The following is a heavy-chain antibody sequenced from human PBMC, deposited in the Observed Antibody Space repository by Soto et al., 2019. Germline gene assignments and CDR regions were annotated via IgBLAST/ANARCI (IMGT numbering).Heavy chain of an antibody. CDR3: ARDNPHYDILTGTRRDAFDI. CDR1: GFTFSSYS. D-gene: IGHD3-9*01. CDR2: ISSSSSTI. Sequence: GGSLRLSCAASGFTFSSYSMNWVRQAPGKGLEWVSYISSSSSTIYYADSVKGRFTISRDNAKNSLYLQMNSLRAEDTAVYYCARDNPHYDILTGTRRDAFDIWGQGTMVTVSS. V-gene: IGHV3-48*01. J-gene: IGHJ3*02.